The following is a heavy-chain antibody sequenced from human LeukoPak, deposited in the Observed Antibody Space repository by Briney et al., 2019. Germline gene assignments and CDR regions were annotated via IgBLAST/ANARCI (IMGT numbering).Heavy chain of an antibody. V-gene: IGHV3-21*01. CDR3: ARFGVVISIDY. CDR2: ISSSSSYI. D-gene: IGHD3-3*01. Sequence: GGSLRLSCAASGFTFSSYAMSWVRQAPGKGLEWVSSISSSSSYIYYADSVKGRFTISRDNAKNSLYLQMNSLRAEDTAVYYCARFGVVISIDYWGQGTLVTVSS. CDR1: GFTFSSYA. J-gene: IGHJ4*02.